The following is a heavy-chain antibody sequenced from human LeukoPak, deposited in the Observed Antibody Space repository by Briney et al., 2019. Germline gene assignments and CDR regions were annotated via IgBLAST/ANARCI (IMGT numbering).Heavy chain of an antibody. CDR2: IYHSGST. V-gene: IGHV4-30-2*01. J-gene: IGHJ5*02. Sequence: SETVSLTCVVSGGSISSGGHSWNWIRQTPGKGLEWIGYIYHSGSTNYNPSLKSRVTISVDTSKNQFSLKLSSVTAADTAVYYCARGRIAAAGRNWFDPWGQGTLVTVSS. CDR3: ARGRIAAAGRNWFDP. CDR1: GGSISSGGHS. D-gene: IGHD6-13*01.